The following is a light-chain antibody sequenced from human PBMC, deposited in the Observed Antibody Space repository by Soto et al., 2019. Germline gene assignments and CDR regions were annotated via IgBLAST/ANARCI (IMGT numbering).Light chain of an antibody. CDR3: QQCGSSSWT. J-gene: IGKJ1*01. V-gene: IGKV3-20*01. CDR2: AAS. CDR1: QSVSSYY. Sequence: EIVLTQSPGTLSLSPGERATLSCRASQSVSSYYLAWYQQKPGQAPRLLIYAASSRATGIPDRFSGGVSGTDCTLTISRLEPEDFAVYYCQQCGSSSWTYGRGTKVESK.